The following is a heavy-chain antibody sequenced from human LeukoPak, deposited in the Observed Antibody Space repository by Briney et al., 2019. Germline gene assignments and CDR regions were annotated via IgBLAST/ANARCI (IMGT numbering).Heavy chain of an antibody. Sequence: GASVKVSCKASGYTFTDYHIHWVRQAPGQGLEWMGWINPNSGGTNYAQKFQGRVTMTRDTSISTAYMELSRLRSDDTAVYYCARGHDFWSGYYYYWGQGTLVTVSS. J-gene: IGHJ4*02. CDR3: ARGHDFWSGYYYY. D-gene: IGHD3-3*01. CDR2: INPNSGGT. CDR1: GYTFTDYH. V-gene: IGHV1-2*02.